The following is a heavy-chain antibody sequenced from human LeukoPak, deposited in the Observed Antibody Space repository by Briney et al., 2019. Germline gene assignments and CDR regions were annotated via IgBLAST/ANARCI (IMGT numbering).Heavy chain of an antibody. CDR3: AREITMIVVAHQGVYWFDP. Sequence: ASVKVSCKASGYTFTSYGISWVRQAPGQGLEWMGWISAYNGNTNYAQKFQGRVTITADESTSTAYMELSSLRSEDTAVYYCAREITMIVVAHQGVYWFDPWGQGTLVTVSS. CDR1: GYTFTSYG. V-gene: IGHV1-18*01. D-gene: IGHD3-22*01. J-gene: IGHJ5*02. CDR2: ISAYNGNT.